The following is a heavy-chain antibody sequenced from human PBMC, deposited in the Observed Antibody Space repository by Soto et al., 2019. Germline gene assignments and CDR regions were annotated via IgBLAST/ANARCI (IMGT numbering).Heavy chain of an antibody. V-gene: IGHV4-34*01. D-gene: IGHD3-10*01. J-gene: IGHJ4*02. Sequence: SETLSLTCAVYGGSFSDYYWSWVRQPPGKGLEWIGEINHSGSTNYNPSLKSRVTISVDASKNQFSLKLSSVTAADAAVYFCARGYGPIDYWGQGTLVTVSS. CDR2: INHSGST. CDR1: GGSFSDYY. CDR3: ARGYGPIDY.